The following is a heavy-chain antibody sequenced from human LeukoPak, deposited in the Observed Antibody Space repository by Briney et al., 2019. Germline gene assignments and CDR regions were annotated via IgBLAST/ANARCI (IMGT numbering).Heavy chain of an antibody. CDR3: TTDEYSSGWYQVNYFDY. V-gene: IGHV3-15*01. Sequence: GGSRSPSGAPSGLPSGKAWMSWAGQPPGRGLEWVGRIKRKTDGGTTDYAAPVKGRFTISRDDSKNTLYLQMNSLKTEDTAVYYCTTDEYSSGWYQVNYFDYWGQGTLVTVSS. CDR2: IKRKTDGGTT. D-gene: IGHD6-19*01. CDR1: GLPSGKAW. J-gene: IGHJ4*02.